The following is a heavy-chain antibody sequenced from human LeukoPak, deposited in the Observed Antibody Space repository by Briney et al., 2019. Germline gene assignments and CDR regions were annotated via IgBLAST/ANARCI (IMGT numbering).Heavy chain of an antibody. CDR3: AREWPAAIPSSLDY. Sequence: GASVKVSCKASGGTFSSYAISWVRQAPGQGLEWMGGIIPIFGTANYAQKFQGRVTITADESTSTAYMELSSLRSEDTAVYYCAREWPAAIPSSLDYWGQGTLVTVSS. CDR2: IIPIFGTA. V-gene: IGHV1-69*13. D-gene: IGHD2-2*02. J-gene: IGHJ4*02. CDR1: GGTFSSYA.